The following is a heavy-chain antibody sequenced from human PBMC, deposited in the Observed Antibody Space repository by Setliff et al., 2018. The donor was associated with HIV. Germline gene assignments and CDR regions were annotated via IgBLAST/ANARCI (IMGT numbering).Heavy chain of an antibody. Sequence: GGSLRLSCAASGFTFSSYAMGWVRQAPGKGLEWVSAISGSGGSTYYADSVKGRFTISRDTPNHMVYLQMNNLRPEDTALYYCAKDSEAVAVKYYYMDVWGRGTTVTVSS. CDR1: GFTFSSYA. D-gene: IGHD6-19*01. J-gene: IGHJ6*03. V-gene: IGHV3-23*01. CDR3: AKDSEAVAVKYYYMDV. CDR2: ISGSGGST.